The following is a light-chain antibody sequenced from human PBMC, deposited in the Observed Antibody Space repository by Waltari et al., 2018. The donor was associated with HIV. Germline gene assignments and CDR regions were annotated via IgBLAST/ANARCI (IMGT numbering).Light chain of an antibody. CDR1: SSNIGTDY. CDR3: GTWDTSLSGGV. J-gene: IGLJ3*02. V-gene: IGLV1-51*01. Sequence: QSVLTQPPSVSAAPGQQVTISCSGSSSNIGTDYVSWYQHLPGAAPKLLIYDNDKRPSGIPDRFSCSNSGTSATLGITGLQTGDEADYYCGTWDTSLSGGVFGGGTKLTVL. CDR2: DND.